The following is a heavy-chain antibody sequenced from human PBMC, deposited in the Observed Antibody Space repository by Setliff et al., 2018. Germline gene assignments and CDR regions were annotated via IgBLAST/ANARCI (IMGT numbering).Heavy chain of an antibody. CDR2: INTNTGNP. CDR1: GYTFNTYA. D-gene: IGHD3-10*01. Sequence: ASVKVSCKASGYTFNTYAISWMRQAPGQGLEYMGWINTNTGNPSYAQGFTGRFVFSLDTSVSTAYLQISSLKAEDTAVYYCARASRFGTIRYRGDYYMDVWGKGTTVTVSS. J-gene: IGHJ6*03. CDR3: ARASRFGTIRYRGDYYMDV. V-gene: IGHV7-4-1*02.